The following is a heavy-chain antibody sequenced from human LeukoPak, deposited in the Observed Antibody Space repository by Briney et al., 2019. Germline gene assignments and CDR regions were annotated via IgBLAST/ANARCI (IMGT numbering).Heavy chain of an antibody. Sequence: SETLCLTCTVSGVSIINYHWSGIRQPAGKGLEGMGRIYNRGKTKYNASLQSRVTQSVDTSRNQFSLKLTSVTAPDTAVYYCARYGGSGDTRGYFDYWGQGTLDTVSS. CDR1: GVSIINYH. J-gene: IGHJ4*02. CDR3: ARYGGSGDTRGYFDY. D-gene: IGHD2-15*01. V-gene: IGHV4-4*07. CDR2: IYNRGKT.